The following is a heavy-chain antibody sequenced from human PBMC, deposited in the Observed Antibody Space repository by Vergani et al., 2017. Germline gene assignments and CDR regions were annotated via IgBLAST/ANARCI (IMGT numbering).Heavy chain of an antibody. J-gene: IGHJ6*02. CDR2: VDPEDGET. CDR3: ATPQTVTTGGMEV. V-gene: IGHV1-69-2*01. Sequence: EVQLVQSGAEVKKTGATMKISCKVSGYTFTDHYMHWVKQAPGKGLEWMGLVDPEDGETRYAEKFKGRVTIAADTSTDTAHLELSSLRSEDTAVYYCATPQTVTTGGMEVWGQGTTVIVSS. D-gene: IGHD4-17*01. CDR1: GYTFTDHY.